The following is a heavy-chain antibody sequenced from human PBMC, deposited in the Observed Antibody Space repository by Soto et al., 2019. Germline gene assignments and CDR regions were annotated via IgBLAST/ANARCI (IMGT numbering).Heavy chain of an antibody. CDR1: GGSISSGGYS. Sequence: QLQLQESGSGLVKPSQTLSLTCAVSGGSISSGGYSWSWIRQPPGKGLEWIGYIYHSGSTYYNPFIKSRVTIAVDRSKNQFSMKLSTVTAAATAVYYCARYGYSCSWGRYGMDVWGQGTTVTVSS. D-gene: IGHD6-13*01. J-gene: IGHJ6*02. V-gene: IGHV4-30-2*01. CDR2: IYHSGST. CDR3: ARYGYSCSWGRYGMDV.